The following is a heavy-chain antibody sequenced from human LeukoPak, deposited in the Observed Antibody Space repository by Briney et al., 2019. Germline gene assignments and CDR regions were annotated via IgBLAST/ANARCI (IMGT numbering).Heavy chain of an antibody. CDR2: IHHSGTT. CDR1: GGSITTTNW. J-gene: IGHJ4*02. CDR3: ARVFGGAN. V-gene: IGHV4-4*02. Sequence: SETLSLTCAVSGGSITTTNWWTWVRPPPGKGLEWIGEIHHSGTTHYNPSLKTRVTISVDNSKNQFSLKLTSMTAADTAVYFCARVFGGANWGQGTLVTVSS. D-gene: IGHD3-10*02.